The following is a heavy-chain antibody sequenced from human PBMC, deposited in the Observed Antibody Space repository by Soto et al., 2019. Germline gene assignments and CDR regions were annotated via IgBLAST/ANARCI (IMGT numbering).Heavy chain of an antibody. J-gene: IGHJ4*02. D-gene: IGHD3-10*01. CDR1: GGSISSSSYY. CDR3: ARHWAPYYYGSGSTYYFDY. CDR2: IYYSGST. V-gene: IGHV4-39*01. Sequence: PSETLSLTCTVSGGSISSSSYYWGWIRQPPGKGLEWIGSIYYSGSTYYNPSLKSRVTISVDTSKNQFSLKLSSVTAADTAVYHCARHWAPYYYGSGSTYYFDYWGQGTLVTVSS.